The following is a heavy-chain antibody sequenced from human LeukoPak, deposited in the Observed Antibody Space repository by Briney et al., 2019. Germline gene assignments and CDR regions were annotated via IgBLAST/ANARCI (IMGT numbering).Heavy chain of an antibody. CDR1: GFTFNSYA. D-gene: IGHD1-26*01. CDR2: ISGSGGGT. J-gene: IGHJ4*02. CDR3: AKDLGRYRNNYFDY. V-gene: IGHV3-23*01. Sequence: GGSLRLSCAASGFTFNSYAMSWVRQAPEKGLEWVATISGSGGGTYYADSVKGRFTISRGDSKNTLYLQMNSLRAEDTAVYYCAKDLGRYRNNYFDYWGQGTLVTVSS.